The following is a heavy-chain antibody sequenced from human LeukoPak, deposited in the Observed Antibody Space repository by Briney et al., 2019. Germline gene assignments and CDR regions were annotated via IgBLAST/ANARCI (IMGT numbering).Heavy chain of an antibody. CDR3: VTYYFDSSGPKKNY. J-gene: IGHJ4*02. CDR1: GGSFSGYY. V-gene: IGHV4-34*01. CDR2: INHSGST. Sequence: KPSETLSLTCAVYGGSFSGYYWSWIRQPPGKGLEWIGEINHSGSTNYNPSLKSRVTISVDTPKKQFSLKLSSVTAADTAVYYCVTYYFDSSGPKKNYWGQGTLVTVSS. D-gene: IGHD3-22*01.